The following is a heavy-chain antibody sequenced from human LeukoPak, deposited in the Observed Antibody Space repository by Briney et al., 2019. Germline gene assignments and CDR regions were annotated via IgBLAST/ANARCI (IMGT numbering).Heavy chain of an antibody. D-gene: IGHD5-18*01. V-gene: IGHV3-23*01. CDR2: ISGSGGST. CDR3: AKTEEWVQLWANFDY. J-gene: IGHJ4*02. Sequence: GGSLRLSCAASGFTFSSYAMSWVRQAPGKGLEWVSAISGSGGSTYYADSVKGRFTISRDNSKNTLNLQMNSLRAEDTAVYYCAKTEEWVQLWANFDYWGQGTLVTVSS. CDR1: GFTFSSYA.